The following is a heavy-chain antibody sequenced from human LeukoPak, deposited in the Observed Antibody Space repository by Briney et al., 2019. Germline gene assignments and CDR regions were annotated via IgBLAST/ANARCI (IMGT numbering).Heavy chain of an antibody. D-gene: IGHD2-15*01. J-gene: IGHJ4*02. V-gene: IGHV1-18*01. Sequence: ASVKVSCKASGYTFTSYGISWVRQAPGQVLEWMGWISAYNGNTNYAQKLQGRVTMTTDTSTSTAYMELRSLRSDDTAVYYCARVPIVVVVAATDYWGQGTLVTVSS. CDR2: ISAYNGNT. CDR3: ARVPIVVVVAATDY. CDR1: GYTFTSYG.